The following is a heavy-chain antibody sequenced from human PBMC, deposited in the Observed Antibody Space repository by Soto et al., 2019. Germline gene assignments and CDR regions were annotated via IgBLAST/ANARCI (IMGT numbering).Heavy chain of an antibody. CDR3: AKTWSNWFDH. V-gene: IGHV4-59*01. J-gene: IGHJ5*02. CDR2: TFNGGST. Sequence: SETLSLTCTVSGGSISVYYWSWIRQSPGKGLEWIGYTFNGGSTDYNPSLKSRVTISVDASKNQFSLKLTSVTAADAAVYFCAKTWSNWFDHWGPGTLVTVSS. CDR1: GGSISVYY. D-gene: IGHD3-3*01.